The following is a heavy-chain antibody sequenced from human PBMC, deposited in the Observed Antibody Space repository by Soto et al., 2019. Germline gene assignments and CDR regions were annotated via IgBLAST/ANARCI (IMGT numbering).Heavy chain of an antibody. CDR1: GGTFDNYS. CDR3: ATLDPLWPLLCIDP. V-gene: IGHV1-69*06. J-gene: IGHJ5*02. CDR2: VIPLSGTV. Sequence: SVKVSCKSSGGTFDNYSFTWVRQAPGRGVEWMGGVIPLSGTVVYAQTLQSRVIITVDKSTRMAYMELSSLRSEDTAVYYCATLDPLWPLLCIDPSGQGTFVTV. D-gene: IGHD2-21*01.